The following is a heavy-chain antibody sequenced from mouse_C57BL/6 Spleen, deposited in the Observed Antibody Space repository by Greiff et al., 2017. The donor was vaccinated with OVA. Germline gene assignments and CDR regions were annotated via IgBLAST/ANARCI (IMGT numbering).Heavy chain of an antibody. Sequence: QVQLKESGAELVRPGTSVKVSCKASGYAFTNYLIEWVKQRPGQGLEWIGVINPGSGGTNYNEKFKGKATLTADKSSSTAYMQLSSLTSEDAAVYFCARLTDWYFDVWGTGTTVTVSS. CDR2: INPGSGGT. CDR1: GYAFTNYL. J-gene: IGHJ1*03. V-gene: IGHV1-54*01. CDR3: ARLTDWYFDV. D-gene: IGHD4-1*01.